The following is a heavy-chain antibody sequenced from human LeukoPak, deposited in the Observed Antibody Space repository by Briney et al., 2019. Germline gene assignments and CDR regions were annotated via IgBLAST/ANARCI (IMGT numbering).Heavy chain of an antibody. J-gene: IGHJ3*02. Sequence: GALRLSCAASGLTFSSYAMSWVRQAPGKGLERVSAISGSGGSTYYADSVKGRFTISRDNSKNTLYLQMNSLRAEDTAVYYCAKDGLIAGDLDAFDIWGQGTMVTVSS. V-gene: IGHV3-23*01. CDR2: ISGSGGST. CDR1: GLTFSSYA. CDR3: AKDGLIAGDLDAFDI. D-gene: IGHD7-27*01.